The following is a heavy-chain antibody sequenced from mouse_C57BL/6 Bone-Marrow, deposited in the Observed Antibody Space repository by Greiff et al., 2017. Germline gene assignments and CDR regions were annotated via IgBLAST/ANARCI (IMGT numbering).Heavy chain of an antibody. D-gene: IGHD2-3*01. CDR2: IYPRSGNT. Sequence: VQLQQSGAELARPGASVKLSCKASGYTFTSYGISWVKQRTGQGLEWIGEIYPRSGNTYYNEKFKGKATLTADKSSSTAYMGLRSLTSEDSAVYFCARGAWLLEMDYWGQGTSVTVSS. V-gene: IGHV1-81*01. CDR3: ARGAWLLEMDY. J-gene: IGHJ4*01. CDR1: GYTFTSYG.